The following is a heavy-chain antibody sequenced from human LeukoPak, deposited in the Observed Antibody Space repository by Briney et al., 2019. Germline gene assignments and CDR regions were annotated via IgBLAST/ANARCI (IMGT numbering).Heavy chain of an antibody. CDR1: GGSISSSNYY. CDR2: INHSGST. J-gene: IGHJ4*02. V-gene: IGHV4-39*07. CDR3: ARLSIVTSNSFDY. D-gene: IGHD2/OR15-2a*01. Sequence: PSETLSLTCTVSGGSISSSNYYWSWIRQPPGKGLEWIGEINHSGSTNYNPSLKSRVTISVDTSKNQFSLKLSSVTAADTAVYYCARLSIVTSNSFDYWGQGTLVTVSS.